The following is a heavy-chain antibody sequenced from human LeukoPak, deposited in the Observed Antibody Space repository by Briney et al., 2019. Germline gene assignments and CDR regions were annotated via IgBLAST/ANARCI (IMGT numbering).Heavy chain of an antibody. J-gene: IGHJ4*02. CDR2: INHSGST. Sequence: SETLSLTCAVYGGSFSGYYWSWIRQPPGKGLEWIGEINHSGSTNYNPSLKSRVTISVDTSKNRFSLKLSSVTAADTAVYYCARGSSGWYRPLDYWGQGTLVTVSS. CDR3: ARGSSGWYRPLDY. V-gene: IGHV4-34*01. D-gene: IGHD6-19*01. CDR1: GGSFSGYY.